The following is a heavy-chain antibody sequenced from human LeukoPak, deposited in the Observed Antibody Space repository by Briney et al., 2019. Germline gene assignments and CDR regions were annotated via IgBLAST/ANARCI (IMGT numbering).Heavy chain of an antibody. Sequence: PSETLSLTCTVSGGSISSYYWSWIRQPPGKGLEWIGYIYYSGSTNYNPSLKSRVTISVDTSKNQFSLKLSSVTAADTAVYYCARASGDYGTLDYRGQGTLVTVSS. CDR1: GGSISSYY. CDR3: ARASGDYGTLDY. J-gene: IGHJ4*02. D-gene: IGHD4-17*01. V-gene: IGHV4-59*01. CDR2: IYYSGST.